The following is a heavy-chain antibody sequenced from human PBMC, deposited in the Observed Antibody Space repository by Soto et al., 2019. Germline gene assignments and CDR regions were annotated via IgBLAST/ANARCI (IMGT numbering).Heavy chain of an antibody. CDR1: GGSISSAAYC. V-gene: IGHV4-30-4*01. J-gene: IGHJ4*02. CDR3: ARGPSGDKVDY. Sequence: QVQLQESGPRLVSPSQTLSLTCTVSGGSISSAAYCWSWIRQSPDKGLEWIGHIYDGGTTYSSPSLQSRGTISAATSETQFSLQLNSVSAAGTAVYYCARGPSGDKVDYWGQGSQGTVSS. CDR2: IYDGGTT. D-gene: IGHD7-27*01.